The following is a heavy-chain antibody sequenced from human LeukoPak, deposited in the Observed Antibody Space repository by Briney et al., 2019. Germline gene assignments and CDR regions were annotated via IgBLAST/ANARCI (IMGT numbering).Heavy chain of an antibody. J-gene: IGHJ4*02. D-gene: IGHD3-16*01. V-gene: IGHV3-48*03. CDR1: GFTFRSYE. CDR3: AREGGNYYFDY. CDR2: ISSSGNTI. Sequence: GGSLRLSCAASGFTFRSYEMNWVRQAPRKGLEWVSYISSSGNTIYYADSVKGRFTISRDNAKNSLYLQMNSLRAEDTAVYYCAREGGNYYFDYWGQGTLVTVSS.